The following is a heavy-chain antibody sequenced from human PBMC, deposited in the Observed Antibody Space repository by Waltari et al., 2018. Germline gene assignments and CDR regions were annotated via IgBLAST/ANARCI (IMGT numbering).Heavy chain of an antibody. Sequence: QVQLVQSGAEVKKPGASVKISCKTSAYTFTSSYIHWVRQAPGQGLEWMGIINPSGGSTIYAQKCQGRVTMTRDTSTSTVYMELSSLRSEDTAVYYCALDTGALWMDVWGQGTTVTVSS. CDR3: ALDTGALWMDV. V-gene: IGHV1-46*01. CDR2: INPSGGST. J-gene: IGHJ6*02. CDR1: AYTFTSSY. D-gene: IGHD2-21*01.